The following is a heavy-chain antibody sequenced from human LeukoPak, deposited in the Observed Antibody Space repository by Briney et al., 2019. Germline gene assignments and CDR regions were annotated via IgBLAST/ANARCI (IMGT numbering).Heavy chain of an antibody. V-gene: IGHV4-59*06. J-gene: IGHJ6*02. CDR3: ARDTVAGTDYYYYYGMDV. CDR2: IYYSGST. CDR1: GGSISGYY. D-gene: IGHD6-19*01. Sequence: MPSETLSLTCSVSGGSISGYYWSWIRQPPGKGLEWIGYIYYSGSTYYNPSLKSRVTISVDTSKNQFSLKLSSVTAADTAVYYCARDTVAGTDYYYYYGMDVWGQGTTVTVSS.